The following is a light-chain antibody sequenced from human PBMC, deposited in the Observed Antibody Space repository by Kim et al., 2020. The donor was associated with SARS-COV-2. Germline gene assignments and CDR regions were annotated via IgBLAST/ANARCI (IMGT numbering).Light chain of an antibody. Sequence: PGGASTLTCGASTRPVTSGQFHYWFQQKPGQAPRTLIYDTGNRHSWTPARFSGSLLGGKAALTLSAAQPEDEADYYCLLSYSDSRVFGGGTQLTVL. CDR2: DTG. CDR1: TRPVTSGQF. J-gene: IGLJ2*01. CDR3: LLSYSDSRV. V-gene: IGLV7-46*01.